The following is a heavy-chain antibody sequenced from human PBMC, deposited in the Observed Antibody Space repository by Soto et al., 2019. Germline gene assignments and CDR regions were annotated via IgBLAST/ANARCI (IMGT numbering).Heavy chain of an antibody. V-gene: IGHV1-3*01. CDR2: SNEGSGNT. J-gene: IGHJ4*02. CDR1: GYSFKNYA. Sequence: QVQLVQSGPEVKRPGASVRISCRTAGYSFKNYAIHWVRQAPGKKLEGMGWSNEGSGNTRYSQKFQGRMSIARDTSASTSYLDLRSLTSEDTAIYVCGRDDRTISGAVTLDYWGPGTLVTVSS. D-gene: IGHD3-3*02. CDR3: GRDDRTISGAVTLDY.